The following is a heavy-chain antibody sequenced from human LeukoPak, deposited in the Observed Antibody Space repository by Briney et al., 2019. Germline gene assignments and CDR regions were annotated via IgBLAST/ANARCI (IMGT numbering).Heavy chain of an antibody. D-gene: IGHD3-10*01. CDR3: ARDIASYGSGSYIPFYYYYGMDV. CDR1: GFTFSSYG. CDR2: IWYDGSNK. V-gene: IGHV3-33*01. J-gene: IGHJ6*02. Sequence: PGRSLRLSCAASGFTFSSYGMHWVRQAPGKGLEWVAVIWYDGSNKYYADSVKGRFTISRDNSKNTLYLQMNSLRAEDTAVYYCARDIASYGSGSYIPFYYYYGMDVWGQGTTVTVSS.